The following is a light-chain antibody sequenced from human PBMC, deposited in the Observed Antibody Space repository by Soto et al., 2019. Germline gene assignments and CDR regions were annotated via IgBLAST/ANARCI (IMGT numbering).Light chain of an antibody. J-gene: IGKJ5*01. V-gene: IGKV3-15*01. Sequence: EIVMTQSPATLSVSPVERATLSCRASQTVRNNYLAWYQQKPGQAPRLLIYDASSRATGFPARFSGSGSGTEFTLTISSLQSEDFAVYYCQQYNGWPITFGQGTRLEIK. CDR1: QTVRNN. CDR2: DAS. CDR3: QQYNGWPIT.